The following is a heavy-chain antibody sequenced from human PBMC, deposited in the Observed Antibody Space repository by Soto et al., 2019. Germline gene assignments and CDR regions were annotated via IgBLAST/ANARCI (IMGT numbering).Heavy chain of an antibody. CDR2: IYSSENT. Sequence: QLQLQESGPGLVKPSETLSLTCTVSGGSVSTNSYSWGWIRQSPGKGLEWIGTIYSSENTYYSPVVLSRVNRSVSTSKNESSLRLSSVTAADTAVYYCARLNGYCVSTNCHGYYGMDVWGQGTKVTVSS. D-gene: IGHD2-2*03. CDR3: ARLNGYCVSTNCHGYYGMDV. V-gene: IGHV4-39*01. J-gene: IGHJ6*02. CDR1: GGSVSTNSYS.